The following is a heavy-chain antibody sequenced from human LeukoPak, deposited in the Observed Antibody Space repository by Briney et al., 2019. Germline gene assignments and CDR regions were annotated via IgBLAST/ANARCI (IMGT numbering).Heavy chain of an antibody. Sequence: PSETLSLTCTVSGYSISSGYYWGWIRQPPGKGLEWIGSIYHSGSTYYNPSLKSRVTISVDTSKNQFSLKLSSVTAADTAVYYRARMVRGVGWFDPWGQGTLVTVSS. J-gene: IGHJ5*02. V-gene: IGHV4-38-2*02. CDR2: IYHSGST. CDR3: ARMVRGVGWFDP. CDR1: GYSISSGYY. D-gene: IGHD3-10*01.